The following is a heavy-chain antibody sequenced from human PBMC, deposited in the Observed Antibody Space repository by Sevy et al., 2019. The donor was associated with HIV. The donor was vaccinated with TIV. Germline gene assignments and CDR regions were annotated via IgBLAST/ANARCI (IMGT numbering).Heavy chain of an antibody. Sequence: ASVKGSCKVSGYTLTELSMHWVRQAPGKGLEWMGGFDPEDGETIYAQKFQGRVTMTEDTSTDTAYMELSSLRSEDTAVYYCATVGEGSGYYPFDYWGQGTLVTVSS. CDR2: FDPEDGET. V-gene: IGHV1-24*01. CDR1: GYTLTELS. D-gene: IGHD3-22*01. CDR3: ATVGEGSGYYPFDY. J-gene: IGHJ4*02.